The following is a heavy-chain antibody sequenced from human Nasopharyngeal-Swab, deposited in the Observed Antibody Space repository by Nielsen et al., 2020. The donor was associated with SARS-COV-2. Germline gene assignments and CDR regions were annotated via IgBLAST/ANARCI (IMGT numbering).Heavy chain of an antibody. Sequence: ASVKVSCKASGYTFTIYGITWVRQAPGQGLEWMGWISAYNGNTNYAQKLQGRVTMTTDTSTSTAYMELRSLRSDDTAVYYCATRVVAGFFDYWGQGTLVTVSS. J-gene: IGHJ4*02. CDR1: GYTFTIYG. CDR3: ATRVVAGFFDY. D-gene: IGHD6-19*01. V-gene: IGHV1-18*01. CDR2: ISAYNGNT.